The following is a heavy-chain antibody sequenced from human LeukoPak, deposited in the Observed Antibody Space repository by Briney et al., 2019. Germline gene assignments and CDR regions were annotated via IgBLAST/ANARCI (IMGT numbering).Heavy chain of an antibody. Sequence: KPSETLSLTCTVSGGSISSGDYYWSWIRQPPGKGLEWIGYIYYSGSTYYNPSLKSRVTISVDTSKNQFSLKLSSVTAADTAVYYCARESYSYGLDDGAFDIWGQGTMVTVSS. CDR1: GGSISSGDYY. D-gene: IGHD5-18*01. CDR2: IYYSGST. CDR3: ARESYSYGLDDGAFDI. J-gene: IGHJ3*02. V-gene: IGHV4-30-4*01.